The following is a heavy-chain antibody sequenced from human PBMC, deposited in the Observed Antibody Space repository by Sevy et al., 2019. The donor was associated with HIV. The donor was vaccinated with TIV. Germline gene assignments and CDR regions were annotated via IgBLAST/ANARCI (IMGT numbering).Heavy chain of an antibody. CDR2: ISTSSSYT. V-gene: IGHV3-11*06. D-gene: IGHD6-19*01. CDR3: ARARYTSGWGYFDY. Sequence: GGSLRLSCAASGFTFSDYYMSWIRQAPGKGLEWVSYISTSSSYTNYADSVKGRFTISRDNAKSSLYLQMNSLRAEDTAVYYCARARYTSGWGYFDYWGQGTLVTVSS. J-gene: IGHJ4*02. CDR1: GFTFSDYY.